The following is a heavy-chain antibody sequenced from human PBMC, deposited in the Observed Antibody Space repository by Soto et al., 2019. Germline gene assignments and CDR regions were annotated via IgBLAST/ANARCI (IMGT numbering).Heavy chain of an antibody. D-gene: IGHD3-3*01. V-gene: IGHV1-3*01. CDR1: GYTFTSYA. CDR3: ARDQGITTVGAYSMCYYGRGV. J-gene: IGHJ6*02. Sequence: ASVKVSCKASGYTFTSYAMHWVRQAPGQRLEWMGWINAGNGNTKYSQKFQGRVTITRDTSASTAYMELSSLRSEDTAVYYCARDQGITTVGAYSMCYYGRGVWGEGTTVTVAS. CDR2: INAGNGNT.